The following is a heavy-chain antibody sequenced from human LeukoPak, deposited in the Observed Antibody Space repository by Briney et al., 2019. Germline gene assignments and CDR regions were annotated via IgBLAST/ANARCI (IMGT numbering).Heavy chain of an antibody. D-gene: IGHD3-22*01. Sequence: PSETLSLTCTVSGGSISSYYWSWIRQPPGKGLEWIGYIYYSGSTNYNPSLKSRVTMSVDTSKIQFSLKLSSVTAADTAVYYCARLRYYYDSSGYFKKYNWFDPWGQGTLVTVSS. CDR1: GGSISSYY. J-gene: IGHJ5*02. CDR2: IYYSGST. CDR3: ARLRYYYDSSGYFKKYNWFDP. V-gene: IGHV4-59*01.